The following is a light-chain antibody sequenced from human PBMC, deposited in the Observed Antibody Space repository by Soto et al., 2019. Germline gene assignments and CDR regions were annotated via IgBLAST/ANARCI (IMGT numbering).Light chain of an antibody. CDR1: ESVSSNY. CDR3: QQYGTSPRT. J-gene: IGKJ1*01. V-gene: IGKV3-20*01. Sequence: EIVLTQSPGTLSLSPGERATLSCRATESVSSNYLAWYQQKPGQAPRVLIYGASIRATGIPDRISGSGSETDFTLTISRLEPEDFAVYYCQQYGTSPRTFGQGTKVDIK. CDR2: GAS.